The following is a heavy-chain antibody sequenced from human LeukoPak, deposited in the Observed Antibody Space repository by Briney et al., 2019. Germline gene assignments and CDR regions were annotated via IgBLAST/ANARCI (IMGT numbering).Heavy chain of an antibody. D-gene: IGHD2-15*01. CDR3: ARDRSVRYFDY. J-gene: IGHJ4*02. Sequence: GGSLRLSCAASRFTFSSYAMHWVRQAPGKGLEWVAVIWNDGSNKYYADSVKGRFTISRDTPKNTLYLQMNSLRAEDTAVYYCARDRSVRYFDYWGQGALVTVSS. CDR1: RFTFSSYA. CDR2: IWNDGSNK. V-gene: IGHV3-33*08.